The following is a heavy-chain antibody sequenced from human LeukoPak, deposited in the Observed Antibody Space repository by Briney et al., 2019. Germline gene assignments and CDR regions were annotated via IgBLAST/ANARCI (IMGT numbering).Heavy chain of an antibody. CDR2: TKGNGGST. J-gene: IGHJ4*02. D-gene: IGHD4-11*01. CDR3: AREVDYSDYFDY. CDR1: GFTFTDYA. V-gene: IGHV3-23*01. Sequence: GGSLRLSCAASGFTFTDYAMNWVRQAPGKGLEWVASTKGNGGSTNYTDSVKDRFTISRDNSKNTVYLQMHSLRADDTAVYYCAREVDYSDYFDYWGQGTLVTVSS.